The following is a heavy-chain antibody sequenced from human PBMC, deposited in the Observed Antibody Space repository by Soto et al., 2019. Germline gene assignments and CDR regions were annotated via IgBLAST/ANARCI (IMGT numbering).Heavy chain of an antibody. CDR1: GGTFSSYA. Sequence: QVQLVQSGAEVKKPGSSVKVSCKASGGTFSSYAISWVRQAPGQGLEWMGGIIPIFGTATYAQKFQGRVTITADESTSTAYMELSSLRSEDTAVYYFAGEGARGSHMGYWGQGTLVTVSS. D-gene: IGHD2-21*01. V-gene: IGHV1-69*01. J-gene: IGHJ4*02. CDR2: IIPIFGTA. CDR3: AGEGARGSHMGY.